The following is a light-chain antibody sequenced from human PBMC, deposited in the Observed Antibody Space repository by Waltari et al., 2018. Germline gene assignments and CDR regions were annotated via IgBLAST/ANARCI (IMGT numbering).Light chain of an antibody. V-gene: IGKV3-15*01. CDR1: QSFSSN. Sequence: EIVMTQSPATLSVSPGERATLSCRASQSFSSNLAWYQQKPGQAPRLLIYGASTRATGIPAGLSGSGSGTEFTLTISSLQSEDFAVYYCQQYKNWPWTFGQGTKVDIK. CDR2: GAS. CDR3: QQYKNWPWT. J-gene: IGKJ1*01.